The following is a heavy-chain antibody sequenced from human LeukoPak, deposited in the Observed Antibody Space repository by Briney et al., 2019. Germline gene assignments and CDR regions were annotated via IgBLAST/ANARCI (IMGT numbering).Heavy chain of an antibody. CDR1: GFTFSSYS. CDR3: ARDYSGYEPYYFDY. D-gene: IGHD5-12*01. CDR2: ISSSSSYI. Sequence: GGSLRLSCAASGFTFSSYSMNWLRQAPGKGLEWVSSISSSSSYIYYADSVKGRFTISRDNAKNSLYLQMNSLRAEDTAVYYCARDYSGYEPYYFDYWGQGTLVTVSS. J-gene: IGHJ4*02. V-gene: IGHV3-21*01.